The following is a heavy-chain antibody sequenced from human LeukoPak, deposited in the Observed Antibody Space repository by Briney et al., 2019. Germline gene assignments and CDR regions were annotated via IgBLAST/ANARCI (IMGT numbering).Heavy chain of an antibody. CDR3: ARVLVVVTAIPYYYYGMDV. V-gene: IGHV1-69*04. D-gene: IGHD2-21*02. J-gene: IGHJ6*02. Sequence: ASVKVSCKASGGTFSSYAISWVRQAPGQGLEWMGRIIPILGIANYAQKFQGRVTITADKSTGTAYMELSSLRSEDTAVYYCARVLVVVTAIPYYYYGMDVWGQGTTVTVSS. CDR2: IIPILGIA. CDR1: GGTFSSYA.